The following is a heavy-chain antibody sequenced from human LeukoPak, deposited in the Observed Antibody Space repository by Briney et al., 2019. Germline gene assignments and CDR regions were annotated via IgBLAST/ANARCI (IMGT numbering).Heavy chain of an antibody. Sequence: GESLKISCKCSGYSFTSYWIGWVRQMPGKGLEWMGIIYPGDFRTIYSPSFQGRVTISADQSITTTYLQWDTLKASDTAMYYCARGIPRRGPFDYWGQGTLVTVSS. CDR1: GYSFTSYW. D-gene: IGHD5-24*01. CDR2: IYPGDFRT. V-gene: IGHV5-51*01. CDR3: ARGIPRRGPFDY. J-gene: IGHJ4*02.